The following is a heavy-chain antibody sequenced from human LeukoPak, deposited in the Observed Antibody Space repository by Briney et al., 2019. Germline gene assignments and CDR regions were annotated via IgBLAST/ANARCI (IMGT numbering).Heavy chain of an antibody. D-gene: IGHD1-26*01. CDR2: ISSSSSTI. J-gene: IGHJ4*02. V-gene: IGHV3-48*01. CDR1: GFTFSSYS. CDR3: ARTTGSYYGYFDY. Sequence: GGSLRLSCAASGFTFSSYSMNWVRQAPGKGLEWVSYISSSSSTIYYADSVKGRFTISRDNAKSSLYLQMNSLRAEDTAVYYCARTTGSYYGYFDYWGQGTQVTVSS.